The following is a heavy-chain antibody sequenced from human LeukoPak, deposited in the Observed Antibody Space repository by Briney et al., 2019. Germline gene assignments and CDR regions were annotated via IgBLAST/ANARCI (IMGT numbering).Heavy chain of an antibody. V-gene: IGHV3-74*01. D-gene: IGHD1-26*01. J-gene: IGHJ4*02. Sequence: GGSLRLSCAASGFTFSSYWMHWVRQAPGKGLVWVSRIDSNGRTINYADSVKGRFTISRDNANSMLYLQMNSLRAEDSAVYYCAKGFVGPDDYWGQGTLVTVSS. CDR3: AKGFVGPDDY. CDR2: IDSNGRTI. CDR1: GFTFSSYW.